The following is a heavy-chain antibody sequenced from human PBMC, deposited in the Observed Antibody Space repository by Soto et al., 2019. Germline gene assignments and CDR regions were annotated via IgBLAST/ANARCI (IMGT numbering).Heavy chain of an antibody. D-gene: IGHD1-26*01. Sequence: QVQLQQWGAGLLKPSETLSLTCAIYGGSLSGYYWSWIRQSPGKGLEWIGEINDSGTTNYNPSLKSRVPMSVHTSKKQFSLKLTSVTAADTAVYYCARGAGRGYWGQGTLVTVSS. J-gene: IGHJ4*02. CDR3: ARGAGRGY. CDR2: INDSGTT. CDR1: GGSLSGYY. V-gene: IGHV4-34*01.